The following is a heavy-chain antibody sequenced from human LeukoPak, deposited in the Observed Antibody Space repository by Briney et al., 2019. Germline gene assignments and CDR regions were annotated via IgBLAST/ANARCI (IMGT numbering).Heavy chain of an antibody. V-gene: IGHV1-2*02. D-gene: IGHD1-20*01. CDR1: GYTFTGYY. Sequence: ASVKVSCKASGYTFTGYYMHWVRQAPGQGLEWMGWINPNSGGTNYAQKFQGRVTMTRDTSISTAYMELRSLRSDDTAVYYCARDKGITGTTSPLDYWGQGTLVTVSS. CDR3: ARDKGITGTTSPLDY. J-gene: IGHJ4*02. CDR2: INPNSGGT.